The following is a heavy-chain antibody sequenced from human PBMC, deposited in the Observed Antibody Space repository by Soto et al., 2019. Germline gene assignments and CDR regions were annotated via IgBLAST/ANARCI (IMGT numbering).Heavy chain of an antibody. V-gene: IGHV4-59*01. Sequence: PSETLSLTFTVSADSFSKYYWTWIRQPPGKGLEWIGYIYYNGNANYNPSLKRRVTISVDTSKKEISLKLSSVTAADTAVYYCASVTFGGVVLAHWGQGTLVTVSS. D-gene: IGHD3-16*01. CDR2: IYYNGNA. CDR1: ADSFSKYY. J-gene: IGHJ4*02. CDR3: ASVTFGGVVLAH.